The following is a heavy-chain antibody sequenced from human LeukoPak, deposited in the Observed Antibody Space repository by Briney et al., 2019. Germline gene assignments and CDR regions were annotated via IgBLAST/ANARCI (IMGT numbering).Heavy chain of an antibody. CDR2: ISRYNYT. Sequence: ASVKVSCQASGYTFTSYGISWVRQAPGQELEWMGWISRYNYTNYAQKVQGRVTVTTDTSTSTAYMELRSLRSDDTAVYFCARDRSNHDFWGQGTLVTVSS. CDR1: GYTFTSYG. V-gene: IGHV1-18*01. D-gene: IGHD3-16*02. J-gene: IGHJ4*02. CDR3: ARDRSNHDF.